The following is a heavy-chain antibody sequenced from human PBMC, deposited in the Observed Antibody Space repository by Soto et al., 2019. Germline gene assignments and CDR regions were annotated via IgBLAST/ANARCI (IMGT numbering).Heavy chain of an antibody. J-gene: IGHJ6*02. CDR3: SRVQRAAIGDYYYHDMDV. V-gene: IGHV3-73*02. CDR1: GFIFSGSA. CDR2: IRSRANNYAT. D-gene: IGHD2-2*02. Sequence: EVKLVESGGGLVQPGGSLKLSCAASGFIFSGSAIHWVRQASGKGLEWVGRIRSRANNYATSFAASVKGRFIFSRDDSKNMAYLQMNTLKTEDTAVYYCSRVQRAAIGDYYYHDMDVWGQGTTVTVSS.